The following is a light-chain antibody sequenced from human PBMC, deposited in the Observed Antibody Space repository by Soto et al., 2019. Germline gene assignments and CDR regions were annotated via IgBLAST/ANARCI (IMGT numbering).Light chain of an antibody. CDR1: QSVRTS. CDR3: QQRNVWPPIT. Sequence: EIVLTQSPGTLSLSPGERATLSCRASQSVRTSLAWYQHKPGQAPRLVIYDASLRANGVPARFGGSGSGTDFTLTINSLEPEDIAVYYCQQRNVWPPITFGQGTRLEIK. V-gene: IGKV3-11*01. J-gene: IGKJ5*01. CDR2: DAS.